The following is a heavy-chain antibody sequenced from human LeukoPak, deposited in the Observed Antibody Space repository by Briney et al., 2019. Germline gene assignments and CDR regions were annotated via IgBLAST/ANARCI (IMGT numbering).Heavy chain of an antibody. CDR3: TRGRMYYDILTGYYNVPAFDY. CDR1: GFTVGDYA. J-gene: IGHJ4*02. CDR2: IRSKAYGGTT. D-gene: IGHD3-9*01. Sequence: GVLRLSCTASGFTVGDYAMSWVRQAPGKGVEWVGFIRSKAYGGTTEYAASVKGRFTISRDDSKIIVYLQMNSLKAEDTAVYYCTRGRMYYDILTGYYNVPAFDYWGQGTLVTVSS. V-gene: IGHV3-49*04.